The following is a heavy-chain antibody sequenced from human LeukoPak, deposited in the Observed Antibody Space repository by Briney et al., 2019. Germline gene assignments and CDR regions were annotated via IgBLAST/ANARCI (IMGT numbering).Heavy chain of an antibody. D-gene: IGHD6-6*01. Sequence: SETLSLTCTVSGGSISSSSYYWGWIRQPPGKGREWIGRIYYSRSTYYSPSLKSRVTISVDTSKNQFSLKLSSVTAADTAVYYCARQGQLVGYYYYYMDVWGKGTTVTVSS. J-gene: IGHJ6*03. CDR3: ARQGQLVGYYYYYMDV. V-gene: IGHV4-39*01. CDR1: GGSISSSSYY. CDR2: IYYSRST.